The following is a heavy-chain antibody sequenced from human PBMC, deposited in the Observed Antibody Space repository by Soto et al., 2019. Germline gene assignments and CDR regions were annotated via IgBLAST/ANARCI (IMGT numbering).Heavy chain of an antibody. CDR2: IIPIFGTA. D-gene: IGHD3-10*01. Sequence: QVQLVQSGAEVKKPGYSVKVSCKASGGTFSSYAISWVRQAPGQGLEWMGGIIPIFGTANYAQKRQGRVTITADESTSTAYMEMSSLRSEDTAVYYCAWSYGSGPSPLFDYWGQGTLVTVSS. CDR3: AWSYGSGPSPLFDY. J-gene: IGHJ4*02. V-gene: IGHV1-69*01. CDR1: GGTFSSYA.